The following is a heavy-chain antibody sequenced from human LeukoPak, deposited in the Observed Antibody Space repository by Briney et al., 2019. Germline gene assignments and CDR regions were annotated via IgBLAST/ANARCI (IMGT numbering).Heavy chain of an antibody. CDR1: EFTFSSYS. V-gene: IGHV3-48*01. Sequence: PGGSLRLSCAASEFTFSSYSMNWVRQAPGKGLEWVSYITNSGNSKSYADSVKGRFTISRDNTKNTLYLHMNSLRVEDTAMYYCTGSSAEGWFDPWGQGALLSVSS. D-gene: IGHD3-10*01. J-gene: IGHJ5*02. CDR2: ITNSGNSK. CDR3: TGSSAEGWFDP.